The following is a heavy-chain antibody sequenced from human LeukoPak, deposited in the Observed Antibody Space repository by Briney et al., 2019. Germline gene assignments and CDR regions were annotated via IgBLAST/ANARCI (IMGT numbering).Heavy chain of an antibody. CDR2: IYYSGST. J-gene: IGHJ4*02. D-gene: IGHD3-22*01. Sequence: SETLSLTCAVYGGSFSGYYWSWIRQPPGKGLEWIGYIYYSGSTYYNPSLKSRVTISVDTSKNQFSLKLSSVTAADTAVYYCAREDSSGPFDYWGQGTLVTVSS. CDR1: GGSFSGYY. CDR3: AREDSSGPFDY. V-gene: IGHV4-30-4*08.